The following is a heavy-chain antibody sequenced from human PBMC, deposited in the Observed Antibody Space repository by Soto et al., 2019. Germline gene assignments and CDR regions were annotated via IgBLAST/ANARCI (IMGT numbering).Heavy chain of an antibody. D-gene: IGHD2-15*01. CDR1: GFIFSDYA. V-gene: IGHV3-23*01. CDR3: AKDHRGSGGRPPDI. Sequence: EVRLLESGGGLVQPGGSLNLSCVASGFIFSDYAMNWVRQAPGKGLEWVSSISGSGATTHYADFVRGRFTVSRDTSKSALYLEMNSLRAEDTATYVCAKDHRGSGGRPPDIWGRGTMVTVSS. CDR2: ISGSGATT. J-gene: IGHJ3*02.